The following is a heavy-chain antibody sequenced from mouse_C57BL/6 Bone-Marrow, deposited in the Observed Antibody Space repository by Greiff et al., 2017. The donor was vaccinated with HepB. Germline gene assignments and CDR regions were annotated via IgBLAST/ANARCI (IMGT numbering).Heavy chain of an antibody. CDR3: ASEGGYDGYFRLAY. D-gene: IGHD2-3*01. Sequence: VQLQQPGAELVKPGASVKMSCKASGYTFTSYWITWVKQRPGQGLEWIGDIYPGSGSTNYNEKFKSKATLTVDTSSSKAYMQLSSLTSEDSAVYYCASEGGYDGYFRLAYWGQGTLVTVAA. J-gene: IGHJ3*01. V-gene: IGHV1-55*01. CDR1: GYTFTSYW. CDR2: IYPGSGST.